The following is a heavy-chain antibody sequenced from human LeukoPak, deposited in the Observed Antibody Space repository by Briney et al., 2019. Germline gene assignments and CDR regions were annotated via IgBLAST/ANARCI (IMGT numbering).Heavy chain of an antibody. CDR2: ISSTGSSI. D-gene: IGHD3-22*01. CDR1: GFTFSDYY. CDR3: ARGHYYDSSGYRSIDAFDI. V-gene: IGHV3-11*01. J-gene: IGHJ3*02. Sequence: GGSLRLSCAASGFTFSDYYMSWIRQAPGKGLQWVSYISSTGSSISYADSVKGRFTISRDNAKNSLYLQMNSLRVEDTAVYYCARGHYYDSSGYRSIDAFDIWGQGTMVTVSS.